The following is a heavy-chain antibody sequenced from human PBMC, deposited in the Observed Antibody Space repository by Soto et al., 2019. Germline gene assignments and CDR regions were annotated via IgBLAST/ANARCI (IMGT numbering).Heavy chain of an antibody. Sequence: QVQLQESGPGLVKPSETLSLTCTVSGGSISSYYWSWIRQPPGKGLEWIGYIYYSGSTNYNPSLKSRVTISVDTSKNQFSLKLSSVTAADTAVYYCASFVVPAAGFDYWGQGTLVTVSS. D-gene: IGHD2-2*01. J-gene: IGHJ4*02. V-gene: IGHV4-59*01. CDR3: ASFVVPAAGFDY. CDR1: GGSISSYY. CDR2: IYYSGST.